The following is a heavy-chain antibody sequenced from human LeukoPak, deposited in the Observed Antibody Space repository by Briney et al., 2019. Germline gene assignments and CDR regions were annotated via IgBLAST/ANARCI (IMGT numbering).Heavy chain of an antibody. CDR2: IYTSGST. CDR3: ARATPHYGSGSPSLYYYGMDV. D-gene: IGHD3-10*01. CDR1: GGSISSYY. V-gene: IGHV4-4*07. J-gene: IGHJ6*02. Sequence: SETLSLTCTVSGGSISSYYWSWIRQPAGKGLEWIGRIYTSGSTNYNPSLKSRVTMSVDTSKNQFSLKLSSVTAADTAVYYCARATPHYGSGSPSLYYYGMDVWGQGTTVTVS.